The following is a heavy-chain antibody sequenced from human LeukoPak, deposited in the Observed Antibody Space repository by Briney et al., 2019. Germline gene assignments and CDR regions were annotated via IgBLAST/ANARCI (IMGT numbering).Heavy chain of an antibody. CDR2: ISYDGSNK. V-gene: IGHV3-30*18. J-gene: IGHJ3*02. Sequence: GGSLRLSCAASGLTFSSYGMHWVRQAPGKGLEWVAVISYDGSNKYYADSVKGRFTISRDNSKNTLYLQMNSLRAEDTAVYYCAKGLPRIAAANDAFDIWGQGTMVTVSS. CDR3: AKGLPRIAAANDAFDI. D-gene: IGHD6-13*01. CDR1: GLTFSSYG.